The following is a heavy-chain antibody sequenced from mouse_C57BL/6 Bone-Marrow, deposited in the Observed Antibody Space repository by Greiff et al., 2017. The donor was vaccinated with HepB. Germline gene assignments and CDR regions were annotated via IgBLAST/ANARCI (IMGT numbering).Heavy chain of an antibody. J-gene: IGHJ3*01. D-gene: IGHD2-4*01. CDR2: ISDGGSYT. CDR3: ARGEGYDYAGFAY. Sequence: EVKLVESGGGLVKPGGSLKLSCEASGFTFSSYAMSWVSQTPEKRLEWVATISDGGSYTYYPDNVKGRFTISRDNAKNNLYLQLRHLKSEDTAMYYCARGEGYDYAGFAYWGQGTLVTVSA. V-gene: IGHV5-4*03. CDR1: GFTFSSYA.